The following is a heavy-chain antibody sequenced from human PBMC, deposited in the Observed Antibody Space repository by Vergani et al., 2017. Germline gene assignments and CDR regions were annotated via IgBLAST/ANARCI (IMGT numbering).Heavy chain of an antibody. J-gene: IGHJ4*02. CDR1: GYTFTSYA. CDR3: ARGRIAVAGMISY. CDR2: INAGNGNT. V-gene: IGHV1-3*01. D-gene: IGHD6-19*01. Sequence: QVQLVQSGAEVKKPGASVKVSCKASGYTFTSYAMHWVRQAPGQRLEWMGGINAGNGNTKYAQKFKGRVTITRDTSASTAYMELSSLRSEDTAVYYCARGRIAVAGMISYWGQGTLVTVSS.